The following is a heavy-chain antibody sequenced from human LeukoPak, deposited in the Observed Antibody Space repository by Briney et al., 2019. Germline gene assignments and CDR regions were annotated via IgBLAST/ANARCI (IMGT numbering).Heavy chain of an antibody. Sequence: SETLSLTCTVSGGSISSYYWSWIRQPPGKGLEWIGEINHSGSTNYNPSLKSRVTISVDTSKNQFSLKLSSVTAADTAVYYCARLDRRVQWFDPWGQGTLVTVSS. CDR3: ARLDRRVQWFDP. D-gene: IGHD3-10*01. CDR1: GGSISSYY. V-gene: IGHV4-34*01. J-gene: IGHJ5*02. CDR2: INHSGST.